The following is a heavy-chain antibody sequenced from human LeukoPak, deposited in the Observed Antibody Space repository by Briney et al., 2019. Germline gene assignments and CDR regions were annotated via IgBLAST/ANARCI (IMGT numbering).Heavy chain of an antibody. V-gene: IGHV3-33*01. CDR1: GFTFRNYG. D-gene: IGHD4/OR15-4a*01. Sequence: GGSLRLSCAASGFTFRNYGFHWVRQAPGKGLAWVAVIYHDGSYKFYADSVKGLFTFSRDNSKNTVFLEMNSLRAEDTAMYYCTRDSAKSFDDWGQGTLVTVSS. J-gene: IGHJ4*02. CDR2: IYHDGSYK. CDR3: TRDSAKSFDD.